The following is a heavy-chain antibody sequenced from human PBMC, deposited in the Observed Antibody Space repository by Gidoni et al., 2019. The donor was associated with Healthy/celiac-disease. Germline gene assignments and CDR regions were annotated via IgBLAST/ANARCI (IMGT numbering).Heavy chain of an antibody. J-gene: IGHJ6*03. V-gene: IGHV3-23*01. Sequence: EVQLLESGGGLVQPGGSLRLSCAASGFPFRSFAMSWVRQAPGKGLEWVSAISGSGGSTYYADSVKGRFTISRDNSKNTLYLQMNSLRAEDTAVYYCAKGAAARPDYYYYMDVWGKGTTVTVSS. CDR3: AKGAAARPDYYYYMDV. CDR2: ISGSGGST. D-gene: IGHD6-6*01. CDR1: GFPFRSFA.